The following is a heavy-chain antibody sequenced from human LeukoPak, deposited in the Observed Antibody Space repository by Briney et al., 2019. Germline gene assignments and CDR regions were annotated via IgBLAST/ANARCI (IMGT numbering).Heavy chain of an antibody. CDR2: ISAFNGDT. V-gene: IGHV1-18*01. CDR1: GYTFSNYG. CDR3: ARGPLEDDTAMVMAGFDY. J-gene: IGHJ4*02. D-gene: IGHD5-18*01. Sequence: GASVKVSCKASGYTFSNYGISWVRQAPGQGLEWMGWISAFNGDTNYAQNLQGRVTLTTDTSTSTAYMDLGSLRSEDTAVYYCARGPLEDDTAMVMAGFDYWGQGTLVTVSS.